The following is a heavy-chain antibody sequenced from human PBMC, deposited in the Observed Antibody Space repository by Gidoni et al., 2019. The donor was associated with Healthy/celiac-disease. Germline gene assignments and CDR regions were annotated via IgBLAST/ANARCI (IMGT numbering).Heavy chain of an antibody. CDR3: ARWVTAVATLGGNAFDI. CDR2: IYYSGST. J-gene: IGHJ3*02. Sequence: QLQLQESGPGLVKPPETLSLTCTVSGGSISSISYYWGWIRQPPGQGLAWIGSIYYSGSTYYNPSLKSRVTISVDTSKNQFSLKLSSVTAADTAVYYCARWVTAVATLGGNAFDIWGQGTMVTVSS. V-gene: IGHV4-39*01. CDR1: GGSISSISYY. D-gene: IGHD6-19*01.